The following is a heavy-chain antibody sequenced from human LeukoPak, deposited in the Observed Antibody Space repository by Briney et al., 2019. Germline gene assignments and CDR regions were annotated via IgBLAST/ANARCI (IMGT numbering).Heavy chain of an antibody. J-gene: IGHJ4*02. CDR3: TTDMGSMLSADY. D-gene: IGHD3-16*01. CDR2: ISGSGGST. V-gene: IGHV3-23*01. Sequence: GGSLRLSCAASGFTFSSYAMSWVRQAPGKGLEWVSAISGSGGSTYYADSVKGRFTISRDNSKNTLYLQMDSLKTEDTAVYYCTTDMGSMLSADYWGQGTLVTVSS. CDR1: GFTFSSYA.